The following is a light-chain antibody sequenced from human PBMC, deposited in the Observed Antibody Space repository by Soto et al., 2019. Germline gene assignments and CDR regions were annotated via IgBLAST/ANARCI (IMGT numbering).Light chain of an antibody. V-gene: IGLV2-8*01. Sequence: QYALTQPPSVSGSPGQSVTISCTGTSSDVGNYNYVSWYQQHPGKAPRLMIYQVNKRPSGVPDRFSGSKSGNTASLTVSGLQAEDEADYYCTSYSGVNQVLFGGGTKLTVL. CDR1: SSDVGNYNY. CDR2: QVN. J-gene: IGLJ3*02. CDR3: TSYSGVNQVL.